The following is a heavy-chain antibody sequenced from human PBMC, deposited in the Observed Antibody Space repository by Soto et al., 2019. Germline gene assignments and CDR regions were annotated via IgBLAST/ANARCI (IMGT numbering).Heavy chain of an antibody. Sequence: GGSLRLSCAASGLSFSSYWMSWVRQAPGKGLEWVANIKQDGSEKYYVDSVKGRFTISRDNAKNSLFLQLNSLRAEDTAVYYCARDGVLVPAPIPYYLYAMDVWGQGTTVTVSS. J-gene: IGHJ6*02. CDR2: IKQDGSEK. CDR3: ARDGVLVPAPIPYYLYAMDV. CDR1: GLSFSSYW. V-gene: IGHV3-7*03. D-gene: IGHD2-8*02.